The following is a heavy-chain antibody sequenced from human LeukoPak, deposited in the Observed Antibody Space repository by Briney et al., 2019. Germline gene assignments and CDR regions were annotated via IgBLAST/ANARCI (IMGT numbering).Heavy chain of an antibody. D-gene: IGHD3-22*01. CDR2: INHSGST. J-gene: IGHJ4*02. CDR1: GGSFSGYY. V-gene: IGHV4-34*01. Sequence: PSETLSLTCAVYGGSFSGYYWSWIRQPPGKGLEWIGEINHSGSTNYNPSLKSRVTISVDTSKNQFSLKLSSVTAADTAVYYRARVRNDYDSSGYYYYLDYWGQGTLVTVSS. CDR3: ARVRNDYDSSGYYYYLDY.